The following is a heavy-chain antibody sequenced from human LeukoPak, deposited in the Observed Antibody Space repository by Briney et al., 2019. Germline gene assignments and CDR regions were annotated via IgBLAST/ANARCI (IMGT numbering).Heavy chain of an antibody. Sequence: GGSLRLSCAASGFTFSSYSMNWVRQAPGKGLEWVVAISSDSNYIYYADSLKGRFTISRDNAKNSLFLQMNSLRVEDTAVYYCTRDLRRVADYWGQGTLVTVSS. D-gene: IGHD3-10*01. CDR1: GFTFSSYS. V-gene: IGHV3-21*01. CDR2: ISSDSNYI. CDR3: TRDLRRVADY. J-gene: IGHJ4*02.